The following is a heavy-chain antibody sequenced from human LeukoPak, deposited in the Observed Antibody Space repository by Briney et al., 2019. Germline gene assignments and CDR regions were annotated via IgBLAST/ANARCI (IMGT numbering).Heavy chain of an antibody. CDR2: IYYSGST. CDR1: GGSISSYY. Sequence: PSETLSLTCTVSGGSISSYYWSWIRQPPGKGLEWIGYIYYSGSTNYNPSLKSRVTISVDTSKNQFSLKLCSVTAADTAVYYCARVRIGFDYWGQGTLVTVSS. D-gene: IGHD2-15*01. CDR3: ARVRIGFDY. J-gene: IGHJ4*02. V-gene: IGHV4-59*01.